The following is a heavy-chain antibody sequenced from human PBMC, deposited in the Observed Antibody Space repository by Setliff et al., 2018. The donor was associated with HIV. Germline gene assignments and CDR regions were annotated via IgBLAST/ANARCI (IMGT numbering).Heavy chain of an antibody. CDR3: ASGKGVGGVIITGGLDV. D-gene: IGHD3-10*01. Sequence: WASVKVSCKASGHTFTNIDIHWLRRATGQGLEWMGWMNPNSGVPGYALKFHGRVTMTRDTSISTLYMELSGLTSEDTGVYYCASGKGVGGVIITGGLDVWGKGTTVTVSS. V-gene: IGHV1-8*01. J-gene: IGHJ6*04. CDR1: GHTFTNID. CDR2: MNPNSGVP.